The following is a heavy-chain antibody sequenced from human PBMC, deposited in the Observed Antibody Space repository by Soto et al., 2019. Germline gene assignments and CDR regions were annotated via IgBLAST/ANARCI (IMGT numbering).Heavy chain of an antibody. Sequence: QVQLLESGPGLVRPSETLSLACSVSGASISSYYWNWIRQSPGKGLEWIGYMYYSGESDQTTNYNPSLKSRVTISVDTSKSQVSLKLLSVTAADTAIYYCATLTTVTSPFDYWGQGALVTVSS. CDR2: MYYSGESDQTT. CDR1: GASISSYY. CDR3: ATLTTVTSPFDY. D-gene: IGHD4-17*01. V-gene: IGHV4-59*08. J-gene: IGHJ4*02.